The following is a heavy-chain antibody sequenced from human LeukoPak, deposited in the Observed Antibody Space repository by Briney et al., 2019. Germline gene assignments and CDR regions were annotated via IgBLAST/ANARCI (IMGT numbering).Heavy chain of an antibody. J-gene: IGHJ6*02. D-gene: IGHD3-10*01. CDR2: IYYSGST. Sequence: SDTLSLTCTLSGGSIDRNYWSRIRQPPGKEREWMGYIYYSGSTNYNTSLCSRVTISVDTATNQFFLKLTSVTAADTGVHYCATEFREFSTPYSYYGVDVWGQGTTVTVSS. V-gene: IGHV4-59*01. CDR3: ATEFREFSTPYSYYGVDV. CDR1: GGSIDRNY.